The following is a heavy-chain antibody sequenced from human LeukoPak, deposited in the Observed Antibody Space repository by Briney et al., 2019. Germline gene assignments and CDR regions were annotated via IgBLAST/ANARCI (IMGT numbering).Heavy chain of an antibody. V-gene: IGHV3-74*03. Sequence: TGGSLRLSCVASGFTFSTYWMHWVRQAPGKGLLWVSRLSGDGSSTKYADSLKGRFTISRDNAKNTLYLQMNSLRTEDTALYYCAKDISGGYDFDYWGQGTLVTVSS. CDR2: LSGDGSST. D-gene: IGHD5-12*01. CDR1: GFTFSTYW. J-gene: IGHJ4*02. CDR3: AKDISGGYDFDY.